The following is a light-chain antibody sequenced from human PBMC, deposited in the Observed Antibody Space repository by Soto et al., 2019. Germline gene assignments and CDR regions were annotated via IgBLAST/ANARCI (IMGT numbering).Light chain of an antibody. CDR2: DVS. Sequence: QSVLTQPASVSGSPGQSITISCTGTSSDVGAYNYVSWYQQHPGKAPKLMIYDVSNRPSGVSNRFSGSKSGNTASLTISVLQAEDEADYYCSSYTTSSTLYVFGTGTKVTVL. CDR1: SSDVGAYNY. J-gene: IGLJ1*01. V-gene: IGLV2-14*01. CDR3: SSYTTSSTLYV.